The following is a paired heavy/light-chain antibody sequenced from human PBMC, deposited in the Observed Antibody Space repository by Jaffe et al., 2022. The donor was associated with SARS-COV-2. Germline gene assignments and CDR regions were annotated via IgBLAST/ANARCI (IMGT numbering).Light chain of an antibody. CDR1: QSVLYSSNNLNY. CDR2: WAS. CDR3: QQFYSTPGT. J-gene: IGKJ1*01. V-gene: IGKV4-1*01. Sequence: DIVMTQSPDSLAVSLGERATINCKSSQSVLYSSNNLNYLSWYQQKPGQPPKLLIYWASTRESGVPNRFSGSGSGTDFTLTIDSLQAEDVAVYYCQQFYSTPGTFGQGTRVEIK.
Heavy chain of an antibody. CDR2: IYYGTT. J-gene: IGHJ3*02. V-gene: IGHV4-59*01. CDR1: GGLSNYY. Sequence: QMQLQESGPGLVKPSETLSLTCTVSGGLSNYYWSWIRQPPGKGLEWIGYIYYGTTNYNPSLKSRVTVLVDTSKNQFSLRLISMTTADTAMYYCARGGTTVKTSNAFDIWGQGTMVTVSS. D-gene: IGHD4-4*01. CDR3: ARGGTTVKTSNAFDI.